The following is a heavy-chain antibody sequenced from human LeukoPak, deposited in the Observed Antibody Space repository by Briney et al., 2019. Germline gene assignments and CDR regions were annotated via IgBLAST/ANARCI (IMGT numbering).Heavy chain of an antibody. V-gene: IGHV3-21*01. D-gene: IGHD2-2*01. CDR3: ARDFVVVPAAEY. CDR1: GFTFSSYS. CDR2: ISSSSSYI. Sequence: PGGSLRLSCAASGFTFSSYSMNWVRQAPGKGLEWVSSISSSSSYIYYADSVKGRFTISRDNAKNSLYLQMNSLRAEDTAVYYCARDFVVVPAAEYWGQGTLDTVSS. J-gene: IGHJ4*02.